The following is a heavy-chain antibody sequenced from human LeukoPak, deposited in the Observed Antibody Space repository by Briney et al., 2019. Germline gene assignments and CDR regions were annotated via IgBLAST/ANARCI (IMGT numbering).Heavy chain of an antibody. D-gene: IGHD3-22*01. CDR1: GFTFSSYA. CDR2: ISGSGGST. J-gene: IGHJ4*02. CDR3: ANSYDSSGYYLRIGFDY. V-gene: IGHV3-23*01. Sequence: GGSLRLSCAASGFTFSSYAMSWVRQAPGKGLEWVSAISGSGGSTYYADSVKGRFTISRDNSKNTLYLQMNSLRAEDTAVYYCANSYDSSGYYLRIGFDYWGQGTLVTVSS.